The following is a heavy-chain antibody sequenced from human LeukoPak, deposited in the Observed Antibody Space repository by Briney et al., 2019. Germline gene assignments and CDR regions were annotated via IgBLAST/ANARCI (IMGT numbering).Heavy chain of an antibody. CDR1: GFTFSSYS. D-gene: IGHD4-17*01. Sequence: GDSLRLSCAASGFTFSSYSMNWVRQAPGKGLEWVSSISSSSSYIYYADSVKGRFTISRDNAKNSLYLQMNSLRAEDTAVYYCAKDPNGDYVGAFDSWGQGTMVTVSS. V-gene: IGHV3-21*04. CDR2: ISSSSSYI. CDR3: AKDPNGDYVGAFDS. J-gene: IGHJ3*02.